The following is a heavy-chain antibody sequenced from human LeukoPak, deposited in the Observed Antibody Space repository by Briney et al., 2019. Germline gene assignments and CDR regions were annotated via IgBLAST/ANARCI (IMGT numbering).Heavy chain of an antibody. CDR3: ATSLPAAGYYFDH. V-gene: IGHV4-31*03. CDR2: IYSSGNT. CDR1: GGSISSGNYY. Sequence: SETLSLTCTVSGGSISSGNYYWSWTRQHPGKGLEWIEYIYSSGNTFYNPSLKSRITISADTSQNQFSLDLTSVTAADTAVYYCATSLPAAGYYFDHWGQGTLVTVSS. J-gene: IGHJ4*02. D-gene: IGHD6-13*01.